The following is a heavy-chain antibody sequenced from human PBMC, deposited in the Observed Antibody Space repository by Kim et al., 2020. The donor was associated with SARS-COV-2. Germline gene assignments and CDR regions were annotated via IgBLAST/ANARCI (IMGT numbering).Heavy chain of an antibody. Sequence: SETLSLTCTVSGGSISSGGYYWSWIRQHPGKGPEWIGYIYYSGSTYYNPSLKSRVTISVDTSKNQFSLKLSSVTAADTAVYYCALGEYYYDSSGYISRPPLDYWGQGTLVTVSS. D-gene: IGHD3-22*01. V-gene: IGHV4-31*03. CDR2: IYYSGST. CDR3: ALGEYYYDSSGYISRPPLDY. CDR1: GGSISSGGYY. J-gene: IGHJ4*02.